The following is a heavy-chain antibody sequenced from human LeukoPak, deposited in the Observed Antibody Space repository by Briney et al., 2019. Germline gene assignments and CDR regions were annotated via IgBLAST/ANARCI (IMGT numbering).Heavy chain of an antibody. CDR1: GYTFTSYG. J-gene: IGHJ4*02. V-gene: IGHV1-18*01. CDR2: ISAYNGNT. D-gene: IGHD2-15*01. CDR3: ARGYCSGGSCYLSGDY. Sequence: ASVKVSCKASGYTFTSYGISWVRQAPGQGLEWMGWISAYNGNTNYAQKLQGRVTITRDTSASTAYMELSSLRSEDTAVYYCARGYCSGGSCYLSGDYWGQGTLVTVSS.